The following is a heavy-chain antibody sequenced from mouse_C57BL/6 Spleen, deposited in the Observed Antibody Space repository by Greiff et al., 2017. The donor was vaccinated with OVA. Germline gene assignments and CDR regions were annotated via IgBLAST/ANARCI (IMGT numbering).Heavy chain of an antibody. CDR2: INPSNGGT. CDR3: ARGFHYYGSSFDY. Sequence: VKLQQPGTELVKPGASVKLSCKASGYTFTSYWMHWVKQRPGQGLEWIGNINPSNGGTNYNEKFKSKATLTVDKSSSTAYMQLSSLTSEDSAVYYCARGFHYYGSSFDYWGQGTTLTVSS. CDR1: GYTFTSYW. V-gene: IGHV1-53*01. D-gene: IGHD1-1*01. J-gene: IGHJ2*01.